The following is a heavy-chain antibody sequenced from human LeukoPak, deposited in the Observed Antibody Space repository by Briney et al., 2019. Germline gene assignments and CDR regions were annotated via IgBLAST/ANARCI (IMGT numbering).Heavy chain of an antibody. V-gene: IGHV5-10-1*01. CDR1: GYSFTSYW. CDR2: IDPSDSYT. Sequence: GESLKISCKGSGYSFTSYWINWVRQMPGKGLEWMGRIDPSDSYTNYSPSFQGQFTISADKSISTAYLQWSSLKASDTAIYYCAGAAAGTAIDSWGQGTLVTVSS. J-gene: IGHJ4*02. D-gene: IGHD6-13*01. CDR3: AGAAAGTAIDS.